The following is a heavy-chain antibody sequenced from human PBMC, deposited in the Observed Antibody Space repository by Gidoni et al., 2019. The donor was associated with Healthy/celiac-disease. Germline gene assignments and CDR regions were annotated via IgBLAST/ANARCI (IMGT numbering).Heavy chain of an antibody. V-gene: IGHV3-23*01. D-gene: IGHD3-3*01. CDR3: AKSSGRTYYDFWSGYGY. Sequence: EVQLLESGGGLVQPGGSLRLSWSASGSTFISYAMSWVRQAPGKGLEWVSAISGSGGSTYYADSVKGRFTISRDNSKNTLYLQMNSLRAEDTAVYYCAKSSGRTYYDFWSGYGYWGQGTLVTVSS. J-gene: IGHJ4*02. CDR1: GSTFISYA. CDR2: ISGSGGST.